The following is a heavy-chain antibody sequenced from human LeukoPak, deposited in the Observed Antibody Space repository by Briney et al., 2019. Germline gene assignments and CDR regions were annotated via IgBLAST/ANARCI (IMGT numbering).Heavy chain of an antibody. Sequence: PGGSLRLSCAASGFTFSSYSMNWVRQAPGKGLEWVSSISSSGSTIYYADSVKGRFTISRDNAKNSLYLQMNSLRAEDTAVYYCARDGERIVDTNAFDIWGQGTMVTVSS. D-gene: IGHD3-22*01. CDR3: ARDGERIVDTNAFDI. CDR2: ISSSGSTI. J-gene: IGHJ3*02. CDR1: GFTFSSYS. V-gene: IGHV3-21*04.